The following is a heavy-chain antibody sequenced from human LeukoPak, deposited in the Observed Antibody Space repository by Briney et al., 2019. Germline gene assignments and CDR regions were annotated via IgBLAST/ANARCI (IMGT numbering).Heavy chain of an antibody. CDR2: INHSGST. V-gene: IGHV4-34*01. CDR1: GGSFSGYY. J-gene: IGHJ6*02. D-gene: IGHD2-2*01. CDR3: ASLVVYYGMDV. Sequence: SETLSLTCAVYGGSFSGYYWSWIRQPPGKGLEWIGEINHSGSTNYNPSLKSRVTISVDTSKNQFSLKLSSVTVADTAVYYCASLVVYYGMDVWGQGTTVTVSS.